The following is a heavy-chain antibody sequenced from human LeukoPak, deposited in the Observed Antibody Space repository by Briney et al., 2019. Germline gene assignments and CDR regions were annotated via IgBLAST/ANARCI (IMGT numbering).Heavy chain of an antibody. CDR2: INAGNGNT. CDR3: AREVSGDSGYDYFDY. CDR1: GYTFTTYA. V-gene: IGHV1-3*01. Sequence: GASVKVSCKASGYTFTTYAMHWVRQAPGQRLEWMGWINAGNGNTRDSQKFQGRVTITRDTYASTAYMELSSLRSEDTAVYYCAREVSGDSGYDYFDYWGQGTLVTVSS. D-gene: IGHD5-12*01. J-gene: IGHJ4*02.